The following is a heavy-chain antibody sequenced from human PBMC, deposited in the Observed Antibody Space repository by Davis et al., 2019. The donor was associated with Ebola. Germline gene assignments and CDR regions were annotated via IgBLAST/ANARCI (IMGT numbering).Heavy chain of an antibody. CDR3: AREIEPYQQFWNGYYLNWFGS. Sequence: PGGSLRLSCAASGFTFGGYAMHWVRQAPGKGLDWVAVISYDGTSDYYADSVKGRFAISRDNSKNTLYLQMNNLRPEDTAVYFCAREIEPYQQFWNGYYLNWFGSWGQGTLVTVSS. CDR2: ISYDGTSD. CDR1: GFTFGGYA. J-gene: IGHJ5*01. V-gene: IGHV3-30*09. D-gene: IGHD3-3*02.